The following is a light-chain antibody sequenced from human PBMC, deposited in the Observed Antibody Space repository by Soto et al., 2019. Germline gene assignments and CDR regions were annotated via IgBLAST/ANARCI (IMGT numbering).Light chain of an antibody. CDR2: EGT. J-gene: IGLJ3*02. CDR3: CSYTSSSTYV. V-gene: IGLV2-23*01. Sequence: QSVLTQPASMSGSPGQSITISCTGTSSDFGNYNLVSWYQQRPGKAPKLIIYEGTKRPSGVSNRFSGSKSGNTASLAISGLQAEDEADYHCCSYTSSSTYVFGGGTKLTVL. CDR1: SSDFGNYNL.